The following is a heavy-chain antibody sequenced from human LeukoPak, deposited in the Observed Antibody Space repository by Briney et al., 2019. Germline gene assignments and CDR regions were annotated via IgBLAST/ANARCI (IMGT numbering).Heavy chain of an antibody. V-gene: IGHV1-2*02. CDR2: INPHSVGT. D-gene: IGHD6-19*01. CDR1: GYTFTGYY. J-gene: IGHJ6*03. Sequence: ASVKVSCKASGYTFTGYYMHWVRQAPGQGLECIGWINPHSVGTNYAQKFQGRVTMTRDTSISTAYMELSRLRSDDTAVYYCASSSGWYRRAVYYYYMDVWGKGNTVTVSS. CDR3: ASSSGWYRRAVYYYYMDV.